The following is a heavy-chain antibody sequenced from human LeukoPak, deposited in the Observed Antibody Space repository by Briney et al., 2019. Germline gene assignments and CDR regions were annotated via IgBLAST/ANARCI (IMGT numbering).Heavy chain of an antibody. Sequence: GGSLRLSCATSGFTFSSYGMHWVRQVPGKGLEWVAVISYDARSNYHVDSVKGRFTISRDNSKNTLYLQMNSLRAEDTAVYYCAKDPYCSSTSCSNWFDPWGQGTLVTVSS. D-gene: IGHD2-2*01. CDR2: ISYDARSN. CDR1: GFTFSSYG. V-gene: IGHV3-33*05. CDR3: AKDPYCSSTSCSNWFDP. J-gene: IGHJ5*02.